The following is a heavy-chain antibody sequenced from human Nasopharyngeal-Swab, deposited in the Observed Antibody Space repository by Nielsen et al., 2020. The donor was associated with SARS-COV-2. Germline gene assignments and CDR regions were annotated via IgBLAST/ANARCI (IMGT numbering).Heavy chain of an antibody. J-gene: IGHJ4*02. Sequence: GESLKISCAASGFTFSSYAMHWVRQAPGTGLEWVAVISYDGRNKYYADSVKGRFTISRDNSKNTLYLQMNSLKTEDTAVYYCARASRNGYNQKYWGQGTLVTVSS. CDR3: ARASRNGYNQKY. CDR1: GFTFSSYA. D-gene: IGHD5-24*01. V-gene: IGHV3-30*04. CDR2: ISYDGRNK.